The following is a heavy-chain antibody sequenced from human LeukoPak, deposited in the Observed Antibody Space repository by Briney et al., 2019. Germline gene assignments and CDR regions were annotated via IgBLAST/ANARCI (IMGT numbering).Heavy chain of an antibody. V-gene: IGHV1-18*01. CDR2: ISAYNGNT. CDR1: GYTFTSYG. D-gene: IGHD1-26*01. Sequence: ASVKVSCKASGYTFTSYGISWVRQAPGQGLEWTGWISAYNGNTNYAQKLQGRVTMTTDTSTSTAYMELRSLRSDDTAVYYCARDLRSVRRVGALPGYWGQGTLVTVSS. CDR3: ARDLRSVRRVGALPGY. J-gene: IGHJ4*02.